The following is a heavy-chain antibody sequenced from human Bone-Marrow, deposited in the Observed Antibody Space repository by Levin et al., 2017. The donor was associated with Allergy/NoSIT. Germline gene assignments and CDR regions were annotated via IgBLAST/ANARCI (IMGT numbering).Heavy chain of an antibody. V-gene: IGHV3-30*18. CDR3: AEDRMASFSRYFAL. CDR2: ISEDGITI. J-gene: IGHJ2*01. D-gene: IGHD3-3*01. Sequence: HPGGSLRLSCAASGFPVTRSRMHWVRQAPGKGLEWVALISEDGITIHYADSVRGRFTVSRDTSENTVHLQMSSLRPADTAVYYCAEDRMASFSRYFALWGRGTHVVVSS. CDR1: GFPVTRSR.